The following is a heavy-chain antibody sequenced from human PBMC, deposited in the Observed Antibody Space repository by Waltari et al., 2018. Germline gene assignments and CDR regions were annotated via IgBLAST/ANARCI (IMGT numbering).Heavy chain of an antibody. J-gene: IGHJ4*02. CDR2: IYYSGST. V-gene: IGHV4-59*01. Sequence: QVQLQESGPGLVKPSETLSLTCTVPGGSISSYYWSWIRQPPGKGLEWIGYIYYSGSTNYNPSLKSRVTISVDTSKNQFSLKLSSVTAADTAVYYCAREDSSSSGSYYFDYWGQGTLVTVSS. D-gene: IGHD6-6*01. CDR1: GGSISSYY. CDR3: AREDSSSSGSYYFDY.